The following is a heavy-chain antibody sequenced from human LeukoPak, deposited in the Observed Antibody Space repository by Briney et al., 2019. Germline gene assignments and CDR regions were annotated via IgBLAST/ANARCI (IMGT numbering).Heavy chain of an antibody. D-gene: IGHD6-13*01. V-gene: IGHV3-9*01. CDR2: ISWNSGSI. J-gene: IGHJ4*02. CDR1: GFTFDDYA. CDR3: AGHPGGSSNWDY. Sequence: AGGSLRLSCAASGFTFDDYAMHWVRQAPGKGLEWVSGISWNSGSIGYADSVKGRFTISRDDAENSLYLQMNSLRAEDTAVYYCAGHPGGSSNWDYWGQGTLVTVSS.